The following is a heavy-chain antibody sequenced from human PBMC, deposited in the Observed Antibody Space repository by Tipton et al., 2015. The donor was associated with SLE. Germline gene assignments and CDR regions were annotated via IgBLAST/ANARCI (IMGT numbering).Heavy chain of an antibody. CDR3: ARERGDAFDI. CDR1: GYSISSGYY. D-gene: IGHD3-10*01. CDR2: IYYSGST. J-gene: IGHJ3*02. V-gene: IGHV4-38-2*02. Sequence: TLSLTCAVSGYSISSGYYWGWIRQPPGKGLEWIGSIYYSGSTYYNPSLKSRVTISVDTSKNQFSLKLSSVTAADTAVYYCARERGDAFDIWGQGTMVTVSS.